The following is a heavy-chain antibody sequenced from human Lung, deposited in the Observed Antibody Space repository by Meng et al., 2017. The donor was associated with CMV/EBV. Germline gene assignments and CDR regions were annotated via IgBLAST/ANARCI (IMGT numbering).Heavy chain of an antibody. Sequence: LTXAASGFTFSSYSMNWVRQAPGKGLEWVSSISSSSSYIYYADSVKGRFTISRDNAKNSLYLQMNSLRAEDTAVYYCAVYCSSTSCHRDGMDVWGQGXTVTVSS. J-gene: IGHJ6*02. V-gene: IGHV3-21*01. D-gene: IGHD2-2*01. CDR1: GFTFSSYS. CDR3: AVYCSSTSCHRDGMDV. CDR2: ISSSSSYI.